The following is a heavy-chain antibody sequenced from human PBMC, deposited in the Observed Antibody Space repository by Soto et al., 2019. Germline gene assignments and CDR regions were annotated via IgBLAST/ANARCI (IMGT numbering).Heavy chain of an antibody. CDR2: IYHSGST. CDR1: GGSISSGGYS. J-gene: IGHJ5*02. CDR3: XXXXXXAPRFDP. V-gene: IGHV4-30-2*01. Sequence: QLQLQESGSGLVKPSQTLSLTCAVSGGSISSGGYSWSWIRQPPGKGLEWIGYIYHSGSTYYNPSLKXXXXXXXXXXXXXXXXXXXXXXXXXXXXXXXXXXXXXAPRFDPWGQGTLVTVSS.